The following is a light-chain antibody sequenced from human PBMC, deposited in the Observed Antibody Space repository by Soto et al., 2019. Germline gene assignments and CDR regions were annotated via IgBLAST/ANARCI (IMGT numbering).Light chain of an antibody. Sequence: EIVMTQSPANLSVSPGERATLSCRASQSVNSNLAWYQQKPGQAPRILIYGESTRATAIPARFSGSGSGTEFTLTISSLQSEDFAVYYCQQYNDWPRTFGGGTKVEIK. V-gene: IGKV3-15*01. CDR1: QSVNSN. J-gene: IGKJ4*01. CDR2: GES. CDR3: QQYNDWPRT.